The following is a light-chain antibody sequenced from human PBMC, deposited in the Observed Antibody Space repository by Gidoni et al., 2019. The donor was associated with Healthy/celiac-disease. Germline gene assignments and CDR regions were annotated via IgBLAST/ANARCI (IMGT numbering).Light chain of an antibody. V-gene: IGLV2-11*01. CDR3: CSYAGSYTVV. J-gene: IGLJ2*01. CDR1: SSDVGGYNY. Sequence: QSALTPPRPVSGSPGQSVPIPCTGTSSDVGGYNYVSWYQQHPGKAPKLMIYDVRKRPSGVPDRFSGSKSGNTASLTSSGLQAEDEADYYCCSYAGSYTVVFGGGTKLTVL. CDR2: DVR.